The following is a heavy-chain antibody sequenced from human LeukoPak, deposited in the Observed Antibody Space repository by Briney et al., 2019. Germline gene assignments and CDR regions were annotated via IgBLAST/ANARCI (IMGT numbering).Heavy chain of an antibody. CDR2: IYHSGST. Sequence: SETLSLTCAVSGGSISSSNWWNWVRQPPGKGLEWIGQIYHSGSTNYNPSLKTRVTISVDTSKNQFSLKLSSVTAADTAVYYCARAEYYYGSGSSPSYYFDYWGQGTLVTVSS. CDR1: GGSISSSNW. J-gene: IGHJ4*02. CDR3: ARAEYYYGSGSSPSYYFDY. V-gene: IGHV4-4*02. D-gene: IGHD3-10*01.